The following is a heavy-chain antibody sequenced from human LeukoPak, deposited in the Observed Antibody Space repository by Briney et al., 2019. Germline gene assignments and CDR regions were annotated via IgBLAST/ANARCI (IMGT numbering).Heavy chain of an antibody. CDR2: FDPEDGET. D-gene: IGHD6-6*01. Sequence: ASVKVSCKVSGYTLTELSMHWVRQAPGKGLEWMGGFDPEDGETIYAQKFQGRVTMTEDTSTDTAYMELSSLSSEDTAVYYCARGGSDSSSSPAHYYYYYMDVWGKGTTVTVSS. V-gene: IGHV1-24*01. J-gene: IGHJ6*03. CDR1: GYTLTELS. CDR3: ARGGSDSSSSPAHYYYYYMDV.